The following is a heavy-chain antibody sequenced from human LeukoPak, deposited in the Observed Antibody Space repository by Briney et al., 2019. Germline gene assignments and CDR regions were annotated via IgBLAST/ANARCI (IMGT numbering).Heavy chain of an antibody. CDR3: ARDKGVRYFDWLIVDY. Sequence: GGSLRLSCSASGFTFSTYAIHWVRQAPGKGLEWVAVISYDGSNKYYADYVKGRFTISRDNSKNTLYLQTNSLRPEDTAVYYCARDKGVRYFDWLIVDYWGQGTLVTGSS. J-gene: IGHJ4*02. V-gene: IGHV3-30-3*01. CDR2: ISYDGSNK. CDR1: GFTFSTYA. D-gene: IGHD3-9*01.